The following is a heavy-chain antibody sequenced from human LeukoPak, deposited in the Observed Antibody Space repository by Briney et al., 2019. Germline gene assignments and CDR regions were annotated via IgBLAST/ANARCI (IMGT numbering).Heavy chain of an antibody. V-gene: IGHV4-39*01. CDR2: IYYIGNT. Sequence: SETLSLTCTVSGGSISSSSYYWGWIRQPPGKGLEWIGSIYYIGNTYYNPSLKSRVTISVDTSKNQFSLKLSSVTAADTAVYYCARHELTGVVPADDAFDIWGQGTMVTVSS. CDR3: ARHELTGVVPADDAFDI. CDR1: GGSISSSSYY. J-gene: IGHJ3*02. D-gene: IGHD2-2*01.